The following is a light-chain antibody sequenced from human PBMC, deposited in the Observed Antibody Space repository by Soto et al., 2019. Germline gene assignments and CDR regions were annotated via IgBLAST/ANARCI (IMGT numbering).Light chain of an antibody. CDR3: NSYSSTSFYV. Sequence: QSALTQPRSVSGSPGQSVTISCTGTSSDAGGYKFVSWYQQYPGKAPKLLIYQVTSRASGVSHRFSGSKSGNTAALTISGLQPEDEAEYYCNSYSSTSFYVFGTGTKLTVL. CDR1: SSDAGGYKF. J-gene: IGLJ1*01. CDR2: QVT. V-gene: IGLV2-14*01.